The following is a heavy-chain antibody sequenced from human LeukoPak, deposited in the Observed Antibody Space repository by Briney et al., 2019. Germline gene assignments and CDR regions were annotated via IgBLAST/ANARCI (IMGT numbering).Heavy chain of an antibody. D-gene: IGHD3-22*01. V-gene: IGHV3-48*04. CDR2: IHSVNSGI. CDR3: ATSYYDSSGYPYY. CDR1: GFTFGSFS. J-gene: IGHJ4*02. Sequence: GGSLRLSCSGSGFTFGSFSMNWVRQAPEKGLEWISYIHSVNSGISYADSVKGRFILSRDNAKNSLVLQMNSLRGDDTAVYYCATSYYDSSGYPYYWGERILVTLSS.